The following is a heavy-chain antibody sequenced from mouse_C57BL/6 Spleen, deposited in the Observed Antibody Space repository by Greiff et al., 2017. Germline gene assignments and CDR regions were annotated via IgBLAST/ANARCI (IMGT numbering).Heavy chain of an antibody. Sequence: VQLKESGPELVKPGASVKISCKASGYSFTGYYMNWVKKSPEKSLEWIGEINPSTGGTTYNQKFKAKATLTVDKSSSTAYMQLKSLISEDSAVYYCARGLASFDYWGQGTTLTVSS. D-gene: IGHD6-1*01. V-gene: IGHV1-42*01. CDR2: INPSTGGT. J-gene: IGHJ2*01. CDR1: GYSFTGYY. CDR3: ARGLASFDY.